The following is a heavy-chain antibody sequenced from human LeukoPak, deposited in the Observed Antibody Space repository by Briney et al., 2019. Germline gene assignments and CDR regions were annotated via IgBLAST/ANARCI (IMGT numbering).Heavy chain of an antibody. CDR1: GGSISSSSYY. CDR2: IYYSGST. Sequence: SETLSLTCTVSGGSISSSSYYWGWIRQPPGKGLEWIGSIYYSGSTYYNPSLKSRVTISVDTSKSQFSLKLDSVTAADTAVYYCASSGYLPQTFDYWGQGALVTVSS. CDR3: ASSGYLPQTFDY. D-gene: IGHD3-22*01. V-gene: IGHV4-39*07. J-gene: IGHJ4*02.